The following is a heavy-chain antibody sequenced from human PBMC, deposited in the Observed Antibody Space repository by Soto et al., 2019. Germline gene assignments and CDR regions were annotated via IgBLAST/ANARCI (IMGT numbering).Heavy chain of an antibody. Sequence: QVQLVQSGAEVKKPGASVRVSCKASGYSYTTYGISWVRQAPGQGLEWMAWINGYSGYTKYAQKIQDRLTLTTDTCTSTAHMELRTLTSEDRAVYYCAGLYCGADICYGCFDPWGQGTLVTV. V-gene: IGHV1-18*04. CDR3: AGLYCGADICYGCFDP. CDR1: GYSYTTYG. D-gene: IGHD2-21*01. J-gene: IGHJ5*02. CDR2: INGYSGYT.